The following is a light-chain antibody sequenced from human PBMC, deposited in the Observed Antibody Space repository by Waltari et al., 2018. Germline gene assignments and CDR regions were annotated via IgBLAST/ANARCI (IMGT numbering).Light chain of an antibody. Sequence: QALLTQEPPLPVAPGATVTLTCGPSTGGVTRGQYPFWFQHKPGQVPRTLIYDTSNKHSWTPARFSGSLLGGKAALTLSGAQPEDEAEYYCLLWYSSARWVFGGGTKLSVL. J-gene: IGLJ3*02. V-gene: IGLV7-46*01. CDR2: DTS. CDR3: LLWYSSARWV. CDR1: TGGVTRGQY.